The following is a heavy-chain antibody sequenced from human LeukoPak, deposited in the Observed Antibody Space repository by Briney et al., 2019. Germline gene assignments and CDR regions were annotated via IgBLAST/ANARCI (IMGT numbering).Heavy chain of an antibody. V-gene: IGHV4-38-2*02. Sequence: PSETLSLTCTVSDYSISSGNYWGWIRQPPGKGLEWIGSIYHSGSTYYNPSLKSRVTISVDTSKNQFSLKLSSVTAADTAVYYCARQGAYCGGDCYSLFDYWGQGTLVTVSS. CDR3: ARQGAYCGGDCYSLFDY. CDR1: DYSISSGNY. D-gene: IGHD2-21*01. J-gene: IGHJ4*02. CDR2: IYHSGST.